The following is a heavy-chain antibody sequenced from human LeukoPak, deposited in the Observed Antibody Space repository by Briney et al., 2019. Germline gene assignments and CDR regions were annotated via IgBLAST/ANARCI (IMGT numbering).Heavy chain of an antibody. CDR1: GFTFSSYG. CDR3: ARDPDYTAMVSSGY. Sequence: PGGSLRLSCGASGFTFSSYGMHWVRQAPGKGLEWVSYISSSSSTIYYADSVKGRFTISRDNAKNSLYLQMNSLRAEDTAVYYCARDPDYTAMVSSGYWGQGTLVTVSS. J-gene: IGHJ4*02. CDR2: ISSSSSTI. V-gene: IGHV3-48*01. D-gene: IGHD5-18*01.